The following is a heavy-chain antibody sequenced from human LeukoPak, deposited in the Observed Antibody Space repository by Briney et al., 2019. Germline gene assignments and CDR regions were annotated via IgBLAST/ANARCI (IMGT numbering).Heavy chain of an antibody. CDR2: IYYSGST. J-gene: IGHJ3*02. D-gene: IGHD2-15*01. Sequence: PSETLSLTCTVSGGSISSYYWSWIRQPPGKGLEWIGYIYYSGSTNYNPSLKSRVTISVDTSKNQFSLKLSSVTAADTAVYYCAREGYCSGGSCYSRAFDIWGQGTMVTVSS. CDR3: AREGYCSGGSCYSRAFDI. V-gene: IGHV4-59*12. CDR1: GGSISSYY.